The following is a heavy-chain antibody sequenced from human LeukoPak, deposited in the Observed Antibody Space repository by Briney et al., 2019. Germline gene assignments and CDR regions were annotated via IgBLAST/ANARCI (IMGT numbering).Heavy chain of an antibody. CDR2: ISWNSGSI. Sequence: GGSLRLSCAASGFTFSDYAMLWVRQAPGKGLEWVSGISWNSGSIGYADAVKGRFTISRDNAKNSLYLQMNSLRAEDTALYYCAKGDSSGYYPFFDYWGQGTLVTVSS. CDR3: AKGDSSGYYPFFDY. V-gene: IGHV3-9*01. CDR1: GFTFSDYA. J-gene: IGHJ4*02. D-gene: IGHD3-22*01.